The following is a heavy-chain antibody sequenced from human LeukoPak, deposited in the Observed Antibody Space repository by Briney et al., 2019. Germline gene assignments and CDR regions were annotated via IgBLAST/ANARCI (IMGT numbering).Heavy chain of an antibody. D-gene: IGHD3-3*01. V-gene: IGHV3-7*01. CDR3: AREAYDFWGGSAF. CDR1: GFSFSDYW. J-gene: IGHJ4*02. Sequence: GGSLRLSCAASGFSFSDYWVTWVRQAPGKGLEWVANINQDGSEKHYVDSVKGRFTISRDNAKNSLFLQMTSLRAEDTAVYYWAREAYDFWGGSAFWGQGTQVTV. CDR2: INQDGSEK.